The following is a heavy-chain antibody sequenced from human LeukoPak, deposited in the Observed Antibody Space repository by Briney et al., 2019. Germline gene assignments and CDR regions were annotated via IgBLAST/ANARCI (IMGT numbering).Heavy chain of an antibody. Sequence: GGSLRLSCAASGFTFTSYAMSWVRQAPGKGLEWVSVISGSGGSTYYADSVKGRFTISRDNSKNTLYLQMNSLRAEDTAVYYCAIENWNGFDCWGQGTLVTVSS. CDR1: GFTFTSYA. J-gene: IGHJ4*02. V-gene: IGHV3-23*01. CDR2: ISGSGGST. D-gene: IGHD1-1*01. CDR3: AIENWNGFDC.